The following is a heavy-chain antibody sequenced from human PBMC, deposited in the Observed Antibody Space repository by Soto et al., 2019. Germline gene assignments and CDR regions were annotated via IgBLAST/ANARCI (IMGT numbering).Heavy chain of an antibody. V-gene: IGHV4-30-4*01. CDR1: GDPISSGDYN. CDR2: IYYNGNT. CDR3: VRAAHSGYDSGREIYYYYGLDV. J-gene: IGHJ6*02. Sequence: PSETLSLTCTVSGDPISSGDYNWSWIRQPPGKGLEWIGYIYYNGNTYYNPSLKNRITKSVDTSKNQFSLKLSSVTASDTAVYYCVRAAHSGYDSGREIYYYYGLDVWGQGTTVTVSS. D-gene: IGHD5-12*01.